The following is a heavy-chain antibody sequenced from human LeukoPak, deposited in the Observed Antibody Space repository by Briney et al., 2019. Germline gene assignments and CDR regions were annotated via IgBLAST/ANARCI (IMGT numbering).Heavy chain of an antibody. CDR2: IWYDGSNK. Sequence: GRSLRLSCAASGFTFSSYGMRWVRQAPGKGLEWVAVIWYDGSNKYYADSVKGRFTISRDNSKSTLYLQMNSLRAEDTAVYYCAKDLRDGYNLNYYFDYWGQGTLVTVSS. CDR1: GFTFSSYG. D-gene: IGHD5-24*01. J-gene: IGHJ4*02. V-gene: IGHV3-33*06. CDR3: AKDLRDGYNLNYYFDY.